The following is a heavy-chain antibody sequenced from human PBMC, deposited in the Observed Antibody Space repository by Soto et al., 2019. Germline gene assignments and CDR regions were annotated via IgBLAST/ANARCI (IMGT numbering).Heavy chain of an antibody. J-gene: IGHJ6*02. V-gene: IGHV4-39*01. CDR1: GGSISSSSYY. D-gene: IGHD1-20*01. Sequence: PSETLSLTCTVSGGSISSSSYYWGWIRQPPGKGLEWIGSIYYSGSTYYNPSLKSRVTISVDTSKNQFSLKLSSVTAADTAVYYCARRAHNWKPRYYNGMDVWGQGTTVTVSS. CDR3: ARRAHNWKPRYYNGMDV. CDR2: IYYSGST.